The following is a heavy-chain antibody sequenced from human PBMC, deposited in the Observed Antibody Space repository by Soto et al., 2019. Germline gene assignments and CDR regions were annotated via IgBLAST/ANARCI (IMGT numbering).Heavy chain of an antibody. J-gene: IGHJ5*02. CDR2: VYSSGST. D-gene: IGHD2-2*01. Sequence: QVQLQDSVPGLVKPSETLSLTCTVSGGSVSRSNYYWSWIRRPPGKGLAWLGSVYSSGSTDYNPPHQSRVTLSVDTSMNQFSLKLSSVTASDTAVSSCALGYYSTTTHRRDRFDPWGQGTLVTVSS. V-gene: IGHV4-61*01. CDR3: ALGYYSTTTHRRDRFDP. CDR1: GGSVSRSNYY.